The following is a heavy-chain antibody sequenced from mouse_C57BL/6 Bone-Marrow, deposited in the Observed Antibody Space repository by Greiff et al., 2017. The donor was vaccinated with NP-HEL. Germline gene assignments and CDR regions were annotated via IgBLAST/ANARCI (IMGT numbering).Heavy chain of an antibody. CDR1: GYTFTSYW. D-gene: IGHD4-1*01. CDR2: IDPSDSYT. CDR3: AREANWGYAMDY. J-gene: IGHJ4*01. V-gene: IGHV1-59*01. Sequence: QVQLQQPGAELVRPGTSVKLSCKASGYTFTSYWMHWVKQRPGQGLEWIGVIDPSDSYTNSNQKFKGKATLTVDTSSSTAYMQLSSLTSEDSAVYYCAREANWGYAMDYWGQGTSVTVSS.